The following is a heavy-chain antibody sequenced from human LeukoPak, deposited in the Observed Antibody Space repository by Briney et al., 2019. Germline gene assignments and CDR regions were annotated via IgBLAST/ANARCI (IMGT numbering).Heavy chain of an antibody. J-gene: IGHJ3*02. V-gene: IGHV4-59*01. Sequence: SETLSLTCTVSGVSISSYYWTWIRQPPGEGLEWIGYIYYSGSTNYNPSLKSRVTISVDTSKNQFSLKLSSVTAADTAVYYCARTLQPGVYAFDIWGQGTMVTVSS. D-gene: IGHD6-13*01. CDR2: IYYSGST. CDR3: ARTLQPGVYAFDI. CDR1: GVSISSYY.